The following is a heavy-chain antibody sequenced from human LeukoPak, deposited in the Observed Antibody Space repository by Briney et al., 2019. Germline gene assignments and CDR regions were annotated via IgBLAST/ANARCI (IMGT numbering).Heavy chain of an antibody. CDR3: ARPPSRGYSSSFEY. J-gene: IGHJ4*02. D-gene: IGHD2-2*03. CDR1: GYSFSTYW. CDR2: IYPDESNI. Sequence: GESLKISCKGSGYSFSTYWIAWVRQMPGKGLEWMGIIYPDESNIRYSPSFQGQVTISADKSISTTYLQWSSLKASDTAMYYCARPPSRGYSSSFEYWGQGTLVTVSS. V-gene: IGHV5-51*01.